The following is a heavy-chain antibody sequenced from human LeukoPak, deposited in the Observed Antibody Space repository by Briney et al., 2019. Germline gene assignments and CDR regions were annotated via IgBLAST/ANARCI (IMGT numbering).Heavy chain of an antibody. CDR1: GFTFSNYA. CDR2: IRGSGGTP. V-gene: IGHV3-23*01. Sequence: GGSLRLSCAASGFTFSNYAMAWVRQAPGKGLEWVSGIRGSGGTPYYADSVKGRFTISRDNSKNTLYLQMNSLGAEDTAAYYCAKAVGYSGYQSFDYRGQGTLVTVSS. J-gene: IGHJ4*02. CDR3: AKAVGYSGYQSFDY. D-gene: IGHD5-12*01.